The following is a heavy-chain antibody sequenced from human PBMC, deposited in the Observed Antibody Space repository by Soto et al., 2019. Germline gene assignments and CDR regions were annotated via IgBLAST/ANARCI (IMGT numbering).Heavy chain of an antibody. CDR1: GGTFSSYA. V-gene: IGHV1-69*13. D-gene: IGHD2-2*02. CDR3: ARLPYCSSTSCYRSFNYYYYGMDV. CDR2: IIPIFGTA. J-gene: IGHJ6*02. Sequence: ASVKVSCKASGGTFSSYAISWVRQAPGQGLEWMGGIIPIFGTANYAQKFQGRVTITADESTSTAYMELSSLRSEDTAVYYCARLPYCSSTSCYRSFNYYYYGMDVRGQGTTVTVSS.